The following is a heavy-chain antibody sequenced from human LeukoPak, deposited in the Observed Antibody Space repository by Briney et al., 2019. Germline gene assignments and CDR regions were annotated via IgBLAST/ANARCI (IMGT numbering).Heavy chain of an antibody. CDR2: INPNSGGT. J-gene: IGHJ1*01. Sequence: ASVKVSCKASGYTFTGYYMHWVRQAPGQGLEWMGWINPNSGGTKYAQRFQGRVTMTRDTSISIAYMELSRLRSDDTAVYYCARSRTSGSAEFFQYWGQGTLVTVSS. CDR3: ARSRTSGSAEFFQY. V-gene: IGHV1-2*02. CDR1: GYTFTGYY. D-gene: IGHD3-22*01.